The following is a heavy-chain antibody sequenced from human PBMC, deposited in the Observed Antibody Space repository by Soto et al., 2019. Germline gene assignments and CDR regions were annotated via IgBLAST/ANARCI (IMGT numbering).Heavy chain of an antibody. CDR3: ARGNLDV. CDR2: VSHVDDNK. J-gene: IGHJ6*02. CDR1: GFTFNLFT. D-gene: IGHD1-1*01. V-gene: IGHV3-30-3*01. Sequence: QVQVVESGGGVVRPGTSLRLSCAASGFTFNLFTFHWVRQAPGGSLEWVAVVSHVDDNKFYADSVKGRFTISRDNSKNTLYLQMDNLRTEDTALYYCARGNLDVWGQGTTVTVSS.